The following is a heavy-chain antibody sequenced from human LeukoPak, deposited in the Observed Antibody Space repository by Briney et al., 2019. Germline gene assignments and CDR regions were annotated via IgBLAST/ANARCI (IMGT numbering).Heavy chain of an antibody. D-gene: IGHD2-15*01. CDR1: GYPFTSYG. CDR2: ISTYNGNT. V-gene: IGHV1-18*01. Sequence: ASVKVSCKASGYPFTSYGISWVRRAPGQGLEWMGWISTYNGNTNYAQKFQDIVTMTTDTSTSTAYMELKSLRSDDTAVYYCARDWVVGVVVVAAGYWGQGTLVTVSS. J-gene: IGHJ4*02. CDR3: ARDWVVGVVVVAAGY.